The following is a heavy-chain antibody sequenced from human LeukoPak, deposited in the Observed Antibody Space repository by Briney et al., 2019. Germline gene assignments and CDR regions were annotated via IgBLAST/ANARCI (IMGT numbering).Heavy chain of an antibody. CDR1: GGSFSGYY. D-gene: IGHD3-3*01. Sequence: SETLSLTCAVYGGSFSGYYWSWIRQPPGKGLEWIGEINHSGSTNYNPSLKSRVTISVDTSKNQFSLKLSSVTAADTAVYYCARVPVYDFWSGYYTGYYYYYMDVWGKGTTVTVSS. CDR2: INHSGST. V-gene: IGHV4-34*01. CDR3: ARVPVYDFWSGYYTGYYYYYMDV. J-gene: IGHJ6*03.